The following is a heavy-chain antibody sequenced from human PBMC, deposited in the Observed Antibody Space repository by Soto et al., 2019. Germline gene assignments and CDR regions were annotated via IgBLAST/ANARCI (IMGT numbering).Heavy chain of an antibody. Sequence: SETLSLTCTVSGGSVSSGNYYWSWIRQPPGKGLEWIGFIYNSGSTNYNPSLKSRVTISVDASKNQFSLKVNSVTAADTAVYYCARRAVVAVTGSLDNWLDPWGQGILVTVSS. CDR1: GGSVSSGNYY. J-gene: IGHJ5*02. V-gene: IGHV4-61*01. CDR2: IYNSGST. CDR3: ARRAVVAVTGSLDNWLDP. D-gene: IGHD2-21*01.